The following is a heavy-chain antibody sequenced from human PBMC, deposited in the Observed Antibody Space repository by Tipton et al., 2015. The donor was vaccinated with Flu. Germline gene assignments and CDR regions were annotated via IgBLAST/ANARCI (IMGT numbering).Heavy chain of an antibody. CDR1: AGSFSGYY. D-gene: IGHD3-10*01. CDR3: ARRKDMVQGIPWENI. CDR2: INHSGSV. J-gene: IGHJ4*02. Sequence: TLSLTCSVYAGSFSGYYWSWIRQPPGKGLEWIGEINHSGSVSYNPSLKSRVTMSVDTSKNQFSLKVSSVTAADTAVYYCARRKDMVQGIPWENIWGQGTLVTVSS. V-gene: IGHV4-34*01.